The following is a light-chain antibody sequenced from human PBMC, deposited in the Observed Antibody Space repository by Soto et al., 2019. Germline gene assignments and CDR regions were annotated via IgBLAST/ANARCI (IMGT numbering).Light chain of an antibody. V-gene: IGKV3-15*01. CDR1: QSVSSN. J-gene: IGKJ1*01. CDR2: GAS. Sequence: EIVMTQSPATLSVSPGERSHLSCRASQSVSSNLAWYQQKPGQAPRLLIYGASTRATGIPARFSGSGSGTEFTLTISSLQSEDFAVYYCQQYNNGPPWTFGQGTKV. CDR3: QQYNNGPPWT.